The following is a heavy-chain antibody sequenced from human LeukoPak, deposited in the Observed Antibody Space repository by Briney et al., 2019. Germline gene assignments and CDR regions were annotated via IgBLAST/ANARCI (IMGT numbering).Heavy chain of an antibody. CDR3: IVVVEPPDSDGFDV. V-gene: IGHV3-74*01. D-gene: IGHD1-14*01. CDR1: GFTFGHSW. J-gene: IGHJ3*01. Sequence: PGGSLRLSCAASGFTFGHSWVHWVRQAPGKGLVWVSLINADGSIRTYADSVRGRFTIARDNARNTLSLQMNSLTIEDTAVYYCIVVVEPPDSDGFDVWGQGTMITVSS. CDR2: INADGSIR.